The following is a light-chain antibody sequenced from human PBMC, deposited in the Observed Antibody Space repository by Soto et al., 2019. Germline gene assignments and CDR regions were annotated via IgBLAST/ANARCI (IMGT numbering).Light chain of an antibody. J-gene: IGLJ1*01. CDR3: SSFAVSNSFV. CDR1: SNDVGGYNY. CDR2: EVN. Sequence: QSVLTQPPSASGAPGHSVTISCTGASNDVGGYNYVSWYQQHPGKAPKLMIYEVNKRPSGVPDRFSGSKSGNTASLTVSGLQAEDEADYYCSSFAVSNSFVFGTGTKXTV. V-gene: IGLV2-8*01.